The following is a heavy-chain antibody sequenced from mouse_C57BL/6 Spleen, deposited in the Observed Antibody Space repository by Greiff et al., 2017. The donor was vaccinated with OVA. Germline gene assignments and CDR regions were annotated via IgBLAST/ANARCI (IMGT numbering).Heavy chain of an antibody. Sequence: EVKLVESGEGLVKPGGSLKLSCAASGFTFSSYAMSWVRQTPEKRLEWVAYISSGGDYIYYADTVKGRFTISRDNARNTLYLQMSSLKSEDTAMYYCTRPLYDYYAMDYWGQGTSVTVSS. D-gene: IGHD1-1*01. J-gene: IGHJ4*01. CDR1: GFTFSSYA. V-gene: IGHV5S21*01. CDR3: TRPLYDYYAMDY. CDR2: ISSGGDYI.